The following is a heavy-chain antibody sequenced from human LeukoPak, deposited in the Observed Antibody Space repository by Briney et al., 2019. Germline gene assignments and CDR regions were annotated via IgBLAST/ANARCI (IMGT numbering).Heavy chain of an antibody. CDR1: GFTFSRYW. J-gene: IGHJ4*02. CDR2: INEDGSRT. D-gene: IGHD2-15*01. Sequence: PGGSLRLSCAASGFTFSRYWMHWVRQAPGKGLVWVSGINEDGSRTTYADSVKGRFTISRDNAKNTLYVQMNSLIAEDTAVYFCASGVATGYWGQGTLVTVPS. V-gene: IGHV3-74*01. CDR3: ASGVATGY.